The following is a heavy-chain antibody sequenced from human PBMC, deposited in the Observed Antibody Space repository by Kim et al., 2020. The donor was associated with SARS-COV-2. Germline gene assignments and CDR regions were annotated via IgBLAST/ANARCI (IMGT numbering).Heavy chain of an antibody. J-gene: IGHJ4*03. CDR3: ARAGTGYCSSGSCSFDY. Sequence: ASVKVSCKASGYTFTSYALIWVRQAPGQGLEWMGWINTDTGNPTYAQGFTGRFVFSLDTSISTAYVQISSLTAEDTAVYYCARAGTGYCSSGSCSFDYW. D-gene: IGHD2-15*01. CDR1: GYTFTSYA. V-gene: IGHV7-4-1*02. CDR2: INTDTGNP.